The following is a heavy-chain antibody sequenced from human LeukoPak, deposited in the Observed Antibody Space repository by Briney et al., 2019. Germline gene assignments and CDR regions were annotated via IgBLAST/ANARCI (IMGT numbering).Heavy chain of an antibody. V-gene: IGHV1-2*02. CDR3: ARGGRDSSMVLDY. D-gene: IGHD5-18*01. CDR1: GYTFTGYY. J-gene: IGHJ4*02. Sequence: ASVKVSCKAAGYTFTGYYLHWVRQAPGQGLEWMGWINPNSGGTNYAQKFQGRVTMTRDTSLSTAYMELSRLSSDATAVYYCARGGRDSSMVLDYWGQGTLVTVSS. CDR2: INPNSGGT.